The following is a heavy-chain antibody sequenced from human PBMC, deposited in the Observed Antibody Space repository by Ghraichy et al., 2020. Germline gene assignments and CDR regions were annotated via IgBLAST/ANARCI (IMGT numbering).Heavy chain of an antibody. J-gene: IGHJ3*02. D-gene: IGHD3-10*01. Sequence: GGSLRLSCAASGFTLGSYAMSWVRQTPGKGLDCVSAINPSGTTTYYADSVKGRFTISRDNSKNTLYLQMNSLRADDTALYFCANPYGSGTYYAFDIWGQGTMVSVSS. V-gene: IGHV3-23*01. CDR1: GFTLGSYA. CDR2: INPSGTTT. CDR3: ANPYGSGTYYAFDI.